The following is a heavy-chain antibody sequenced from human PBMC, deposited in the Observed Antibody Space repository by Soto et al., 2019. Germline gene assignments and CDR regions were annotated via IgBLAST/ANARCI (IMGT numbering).Heavy chain of an antibody. D-gene: IGHD6-6*01. CDR3: ARAGTYSSSAIDY. CDR2: IYYSGST. CDR1: GGSISSGDYY. Sequence: SETLSLTCTVSGGSISSGDYYWSWIRQPPGKGLEWIGYIYYSGSTYYNPSLKSRVTISVDTSKNQFSLQLNSVTPEDTAVYYCARAGTYSSSAIDYWGQGTLVTVSS. V-gene: IGHV4-30-4*01. J-gene: IGHJ4*02.